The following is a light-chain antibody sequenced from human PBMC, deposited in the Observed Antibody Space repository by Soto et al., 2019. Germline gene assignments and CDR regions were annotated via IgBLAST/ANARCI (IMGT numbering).Light chain of an antibody. V-gene: IGKV3-11*01. J-gene: IGKJ4*01. CDR2: DAS. Sequence: EIVLTQSPATLSLSPGERDTLSCRDSQSVSSYLAWYQQKPGQAPRLLIYDASNRATGIPARFSGSGSGTDFTLTISSLEPEDFAVYYCQQRSNWPLTFGGGTKVDIK. CDR1: QSVSSY. CDR3: QQRSNWPLT.